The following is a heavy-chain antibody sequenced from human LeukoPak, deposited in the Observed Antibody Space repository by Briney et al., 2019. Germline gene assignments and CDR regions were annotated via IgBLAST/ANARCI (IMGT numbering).Heavy chain of an antibody. Sequence: GGSLRLSCAASGFTFSSFWMSWARQAPGKGLEWVANIKHDGSAGYYVDSVEGRFIVSRDNAKNSLYLQMGSLRAEDTAFYYCARAPSFGTVDYWGQGTLVTVSS. CDR1: GFTFSSFW. V-gene: IGHV3-7*01. CDR2: IKHDGSAG. J-gene: IGHJ4*02. CDR3: ARAPSFGTVDY. D-gene: IGHD1-7*01.